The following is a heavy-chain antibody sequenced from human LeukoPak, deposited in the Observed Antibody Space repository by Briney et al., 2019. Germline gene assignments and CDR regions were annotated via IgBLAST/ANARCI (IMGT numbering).Heavy chain of an antibody. Sequence: SVKVSCKASGGTFSSYAISWVRQAPGQGLEWMGGITPIFGTANYAQKFQGRVTITTDESTSTAYMELSSLRSEDTAVYYCARGAYSSSSDSGYSSYYYYYYMDVWGKGTTVTVSS. V-gene: IGHV1-69*05. CDR3: ARGAYSSSSDSGYSSYYYYYYMDV. D-gene: IGHD6-6*01. CDR1: GGTFSSYA. CDR2: ITPIFGTA. J-gene: IGHJ6*03.